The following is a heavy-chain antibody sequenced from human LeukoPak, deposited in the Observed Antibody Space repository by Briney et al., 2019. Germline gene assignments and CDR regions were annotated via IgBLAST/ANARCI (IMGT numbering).Heavy chain of an antibody. J-gene: IGHJ4*02. CDR1: GFTFSRYW. D-gene: IGHD1-14*01. CDR3: ARSNQADDY. CDR2: INPGGSSI. V-gene: IGHV3-74*01. Sequence: PGGSLRLSCADSGFTFSRYWMHWVRQTPGKGLVWVARINPGGSSITYADSVKGRFTISRDNAKNTLYLQMDSLRAEDTGVYYCARSNQADDYWGQGTLVTVSS.